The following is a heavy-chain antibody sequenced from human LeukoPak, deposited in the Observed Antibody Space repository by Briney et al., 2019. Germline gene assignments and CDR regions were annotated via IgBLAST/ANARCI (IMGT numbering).Heavy chain of an antibody. CDR1: GFTFRSYD. J-gene: IGHJ4*02. V-gene: IGHV3-13*01. CDR3: VRGGIQVSGIDEIDY. CDR2: VGISGDT. Sequence: GGSLRLSCAASGFTFRSYDMHWVRHVTGKGLEWVSAVGISGDTYYAGSVKGRFTISRENAKNSLYLQMNSLTAGDTAVYYCVRGGIQVSGIDEIDYWGQGTLVTASS. D-gene: IGHD6-19*01.